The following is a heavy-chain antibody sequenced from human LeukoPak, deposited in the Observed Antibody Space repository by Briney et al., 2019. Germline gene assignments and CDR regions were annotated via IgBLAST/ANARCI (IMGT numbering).Heavy chain of an antibody. V-gene: IGHV1-69*13. CDR2: IIPIFGTA. Sequence: AVKVSCKASGGTFISYAISWVRQAPGQGGEWMGGIIPIFGTANYAQKFQGRVTITADESTSTAYMELSSLRSEDTAVYYCARSSGRGYWGQGTLVTVSS. CDR1: GGTFISYA. D-gene: IGHD1-26*01. CDR3: ARSSGRGY. J-gene: IGHJ4*02.